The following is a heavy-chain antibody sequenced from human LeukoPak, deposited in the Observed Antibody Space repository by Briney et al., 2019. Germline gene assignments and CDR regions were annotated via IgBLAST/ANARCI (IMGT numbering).Heavy chain of an antibody. D-gene: IGHD3-22*01. V-gene: IGHV3-33*06. CDR1: GFTFRNHG. CDR3: AKARSTTMIVVVYYYYYYGMDV. J-gene: IGHJ6*02. Sequence: GGSLRLSCAASGFTFRNHGMHWVRQAPGQGLEWVAVIWYDGSNQYYADSVKGRFTISRDNSRNTLYLQMNSLRAEDTAVYYCAKARSTTMIVVVYYYYYYGMDVWGQGTTVTVSS. CDR2: IWYDGSNQ.